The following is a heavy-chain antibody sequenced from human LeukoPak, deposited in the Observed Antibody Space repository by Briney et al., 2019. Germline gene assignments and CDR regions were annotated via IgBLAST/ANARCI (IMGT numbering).Heavy chain of an antibody. CDR3: ARGRTRTAMEIDY. CDR1: GFTFTNAW. CDR2: ISSSGSTI. J-gene: IGHJ4*02. Sequence: GGSLRLSCAASGFTFTNAWMSWVRQAPGKGLEWVSYISSSGSTIYYADSVKGRFTISRDNAKNSLYLQMNSLRAEDTALYYCARGRTRTAMEIDYWGQGTLVTVSS. V-gene: IGHV3-11*01. D-gene: IGHD5-18*01.